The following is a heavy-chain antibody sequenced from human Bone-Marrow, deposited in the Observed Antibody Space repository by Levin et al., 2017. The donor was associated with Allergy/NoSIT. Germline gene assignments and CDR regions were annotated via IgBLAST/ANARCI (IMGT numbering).Heavy chain of an antibody. V-gene: IGHV1-3*01. CDR2: INAGNGNT. CDR1: GYTFTSYA. Sequence: ASVKVSCKASGYTFTSYAMHWVRQAPGQRLEWMGWINAGNGNTKYSQKFQGRVTITRDTSASTAYMELSSLRSEDTAVYYCARLCGGDCYSSIEHDAFDIWGQGTMVTVSS. CDR3: ARLCGGDCYSSIEHDAFDI. J-gene: IGHJ3*02. D-gene: IGHD2-21*02.